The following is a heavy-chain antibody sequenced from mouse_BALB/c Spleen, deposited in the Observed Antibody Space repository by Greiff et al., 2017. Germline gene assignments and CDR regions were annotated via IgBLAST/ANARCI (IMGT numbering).Heavy chain of an antibody. CDR2: ISDGGSYT. J-gene: IGHJ2*01. CDR1: GFTFSDYY. D-gene: IGHD2-4*01. V-gene: IGHV5-4*02. CDR3: AREGLRRAYYLDY. Sequence: EVKLMESGGGLVKPGGSLKLSCAASGFTFSDYYMYWVRQTPEKRLEWVATISDGGSYTYYPDSVKGRFTISRDNAKNNLYLQMSSLKSEDTAMYYCAREGLRRAYYLDYWGQGTTLTVAS.